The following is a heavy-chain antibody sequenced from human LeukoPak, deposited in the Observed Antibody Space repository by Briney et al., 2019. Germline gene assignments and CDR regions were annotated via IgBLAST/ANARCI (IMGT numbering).Heavy chain of an antibody. V-gene: IGHV3-48*01. D-gene: IGHD3-10*01. CDR2: ISSSSSTT. Sequence: GGSLRLSCAASGFTFSSYSMNWVRQAPGKGLEWVSYISSSSSTTYYADSVKGRFTISRDNSKNTLYLQMNSLRAEDTAVYYCARVTYGSGTYGAFDYWGQGTLVTVSS. CDR1: GFTFSSYS. J-gene: IGHJ4*02. CDR3: ARVTYGSGTYGAFDY.